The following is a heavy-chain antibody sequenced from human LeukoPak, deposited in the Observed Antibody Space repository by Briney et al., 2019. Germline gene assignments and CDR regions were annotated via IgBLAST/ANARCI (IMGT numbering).Heavy chain of an antibody. CDR1: GFIVTNNY. Sequence: PCGSLRLSCVASGFIVTNNYMSWVPQAPGEGLEWDSGLFYGGKTFYADSVKGRFTNSRDDVKNTLFPQMNTLRAEDTAVYYCARGRDNPAMMWLALDLDSWGQGTLVTVSS. J-gene: IGHJ4*02. CDR3: ARGRDNPAMMWLALDLDS. V-gene: IGHV3-53*01. CDR2: LFYGGKT. D-gene: IGHD5-18*01.